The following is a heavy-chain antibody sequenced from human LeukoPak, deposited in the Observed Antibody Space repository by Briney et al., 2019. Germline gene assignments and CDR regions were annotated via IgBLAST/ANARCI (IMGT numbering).Heavy chain of an antibody. V-gene: IGHV3-74*01. Sequence: GGSLRLSCAASGFTLSSYWMHWVRQAPGKGLVWVSRIKSDGSYTSYADSVKGRFTISRDNAKNTLYLQMNSLRAEDTAVYYCSRDFGGAWGQGTLVTVSS. CDR2: IKSDGSYT. J-gene: IGHJ5*02. CDR1: GFTLSSYW. CDR3: SRDFGGA. D-gene: IGHD3-10*01.